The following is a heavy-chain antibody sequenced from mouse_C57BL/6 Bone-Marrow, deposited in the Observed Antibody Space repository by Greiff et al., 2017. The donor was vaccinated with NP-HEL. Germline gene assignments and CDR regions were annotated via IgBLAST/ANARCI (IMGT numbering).Heavy chain of an antibody. J-gene: IGHJ4*01. Sequence: EVKLVESGGGLVQPGGSLKLSCAASGFTFSDYYMYWVRQTPEKRLEWVAYISNGGGSTYYPDTVKGRFTISRDNAKNTLYLQMSRLKSEDTAMYYCARRAYYDYPYYAMDYWGQGTSVTVSS. D-gene: IGHD2-4*01. CDR2: ISNGGGST. V-gene: IGHV5-12*01. CDR3: ARRAYYDYPYYAMDY. CDR1: GFTFSDYY.